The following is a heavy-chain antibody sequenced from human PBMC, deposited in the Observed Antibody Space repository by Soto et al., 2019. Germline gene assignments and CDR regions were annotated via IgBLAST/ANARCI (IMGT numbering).Heavy chain of an antibody. Sequence: SETLSLTCAVYGGSFSGYYWSWIRQPPGKGLEWIGEINHSGSTNYNPSLKSRVTISVDTSKNQFSLKLSSVTAADTAVYYCARGPRTYYYGSGSYYPRYYYYGMDLWGQGTTVTVSS. D-gene: IGHD3-10*01. CDR1: GGSFSGYY. CDR2: INHSGST. CDR3: ARGPRTYYYGSGSYYPRYYYYGMDL. V-gene: IGHV4-34*01. J-gene: IGHJ6*02.